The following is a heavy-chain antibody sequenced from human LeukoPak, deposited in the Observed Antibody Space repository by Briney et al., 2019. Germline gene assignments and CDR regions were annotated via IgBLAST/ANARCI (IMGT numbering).Heavy chain of an antibody. V-gene: IGHV4-34*01. CDR2: INHSGST. D-gene: IGHD2-2*02. CDR3: ARGGDIVVVPAAIPHFDY. CDR1: GGSFSGYY. J-gene: IGHJ4*02. Sequence: SETLSLTCAVYGGSFSGYYWSWTRQPPGKGLEWIGEINHSGSTNYNPSLKSRVTISVDTSKNQFSLKLSSVTAADTAVYYCARGGDIVVVPAAIPHFDYWGQGTLVTVSS.